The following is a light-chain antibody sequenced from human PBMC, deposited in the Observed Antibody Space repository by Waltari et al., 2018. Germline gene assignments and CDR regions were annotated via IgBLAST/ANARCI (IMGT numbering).Light chain of an antibody. J-gene: IGLJ2*01. CDR3: QSYDRTNVI. Sequence: NYMLTQPPSVSESPGKTVTISCTRHSCSIAGASLHWFQPRPGRSPTTLIYEDNQRHSGVPDRFSGSIDSSSNSATLTISGLKTEDEADYYCQSYDRTNVIFGGGTKLTVL. CDR2: EDN. V-gene: IGLV6-57*01. CDR1: SCSIAGAS.